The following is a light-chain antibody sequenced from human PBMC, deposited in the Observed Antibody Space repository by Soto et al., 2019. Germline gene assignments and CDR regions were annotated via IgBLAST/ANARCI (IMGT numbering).Light chain of an antibody. CDR1: QSVSSTY. V-gene: IGKV3-20*01. J-gene: IGKJ5*01. Sequence: ELVLTQSPGTLSLSPGERATLSCRASQSVSSTYVAWYQQKPGQAPRLLIYGASSRATGIPDRFSGSGSGTDFTLTISRLEPEDFAVYYCQQYCSSPNFGQGTQLE. CDR2: GAS. CDR3: QQYCSSPN.